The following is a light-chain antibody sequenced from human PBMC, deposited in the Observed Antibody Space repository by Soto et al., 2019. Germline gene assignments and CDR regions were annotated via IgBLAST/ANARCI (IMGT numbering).Light chain of an antibody. CDR1: QSISNY. V-gene: IGKV1-39*01. CDR3: QQSDSTPFT. J-gene: IGKJ3*01. CDR2: AAS. Sequence: DIQMTQSPSSLSASVGDRVTITCRASQSISNYLNWYQQKPGKAPKLLIYAASSLQSGVPSRFSGSGSRTYFPLTISSLQHDDVANYYCQQSDSTPFTFGPGTKVDIK.